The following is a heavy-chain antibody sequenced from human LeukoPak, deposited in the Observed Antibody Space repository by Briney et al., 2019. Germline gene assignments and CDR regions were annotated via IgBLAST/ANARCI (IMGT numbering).Heavy chain of an antibody. D-gene: IGHD3-10*01. CDR3: ARDMDEDAFDI. Sequence: ASVKVPCKASGYTFTSYYMHWVRQAPGQGLEWMGIINPSGGSTSYAQKFQGRATMTRDTSTSTVYMELSSLRSEDTAVYYCARDMDEDAFDIWRQGTMVTVSS. J-gene: IGHJ3*02. CDR1: GYTFTSYY. V-gene: IGHV1-46*01. CDR2: INPSGGST.